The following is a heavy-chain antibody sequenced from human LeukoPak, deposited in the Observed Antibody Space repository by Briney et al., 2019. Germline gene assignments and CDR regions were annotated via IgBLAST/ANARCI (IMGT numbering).Heavy chain of an antibody. CDR2: ISSSGSTI. CDR1: GFTFSSYE. CDR3: AKGVGDGYNYYFDY. J-gene: IGHJ4*02. Sequence: PGGSLRLSCAASGFTFSSYEMNWVRQAPGKGLEWVSYISSSGSTIYYADSVKGRFTISRDNAKNSLYLQMNSLRAEDTAVYYCAKGVGDGYNYYFDYWGQGTLVTVSS. D-gene: IGHD5-24*01. V-gene: IGHV3-48*03.